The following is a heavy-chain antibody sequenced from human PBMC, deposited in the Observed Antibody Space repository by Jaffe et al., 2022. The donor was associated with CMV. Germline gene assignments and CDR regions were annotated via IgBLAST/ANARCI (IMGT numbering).Heavy chain of an antibody. CDR3: ARGRSSVRGEVMDV. D-gene: IGHD3-10*01. Sequence: QVQLQQWGAGLLKPSETLSLTCAVYGGSFSGYYWSWIRQPPGKGLEWIGEINHSGSTNYNPSLKSRVTISVDTSKNQFSLKLSSVTAADTAVYYCARGRSSVRGEVMDVWGKGTTVTVSS. CDR2: INHSGST. J-gene: IGHJ6*04. CDR1: GGSFSGYY. V-gene: IGHV4-34*01.